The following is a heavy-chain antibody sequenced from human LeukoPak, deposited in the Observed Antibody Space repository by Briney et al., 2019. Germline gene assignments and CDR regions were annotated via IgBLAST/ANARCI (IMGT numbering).Heavy chain of an antibody. Sequence: GWALRLSCASCGCTFSNAWRSWVRQAPGEGGEGVAVIYSGGSTYYADSVKGRFTISRDNSKNPLYLQMNSLSAEDTAVYYCAREGTWSYYYDYWGQGTLVTVSS. D-gene: IGHD1-26*01. CDR1: GCTFSNAW. V-gene: IGHV3-66*01. J-gene: IGHJ4*02. CDR2: IYSGGST. CDR3: AREGTWSYYYDY.